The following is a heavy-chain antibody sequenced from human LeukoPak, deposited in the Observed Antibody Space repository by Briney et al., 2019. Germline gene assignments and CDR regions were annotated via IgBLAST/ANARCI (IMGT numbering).Heavy chain of an antibody. CDR3: ARGGRFRSAGSVGY. D-gene: IGHD5/OR15-5a*01. CDR1: GGSVSSGSYY. V-gene: IGHV4-39*07. Sequence: PSETLSLTCTVSGGSVSSGSYYWSWIRQPPGKGLEWIGEINHSGSTNYNPSLKSRVTISVDTSKNQFSLKLSPVTAADTAVYYCARGGRFRSAGSVGYWGQGTLVTVSS. CDR2: INHSGST. J-gene: IGHJ4*02.